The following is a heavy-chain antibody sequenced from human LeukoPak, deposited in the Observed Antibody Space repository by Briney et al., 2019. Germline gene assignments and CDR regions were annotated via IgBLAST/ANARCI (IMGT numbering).Heavy chain of an antibody. CDR2: INGNSGAT. J-gene: IGHJ4*02. D-gene: IGHD7-27*01. CDR1: GFSLTGHF. Sequence: VMVSCKASGFSLTGHFMHWLRQAPGQGLEWMGWINGNSGATNYAQKFQDRVLMTRDTSINTVYMELSSLRTDDTATYYCARDFSWGPDCWGQGTLVTVSS. CDR3: ARDFSWGPDC. V-gene: IGHV1-2*02.